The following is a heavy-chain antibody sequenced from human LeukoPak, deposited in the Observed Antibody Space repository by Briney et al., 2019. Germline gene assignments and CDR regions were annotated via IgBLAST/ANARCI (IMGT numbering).Heavy chain of an antibody. CDR2: INHSGST. CDR1: GGSFSGYY. V-gene: IGHV4-34*01. J-gene: IGHJ4*02. Sequence: PSETLSFTCAVYGGSFSGYYWSWIRQPPGKGLEWIGEINHSGSTNYSPSLKSRVTISVDTSKNQFSLKLSSVTAADTAVYYCARAGYDYVWGSYPGDGRFDYWGQGTLVTVSS. D-gene: IGHD3-16*02. CDR3: ARAGYDYVWGSYPGDGRFDY.